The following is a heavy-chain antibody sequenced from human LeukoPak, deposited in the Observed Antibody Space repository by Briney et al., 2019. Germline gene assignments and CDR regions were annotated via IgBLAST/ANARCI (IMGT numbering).Heavy chain of an antibody. Sequence: GGSLRLSCAASGFTVSSNYMSWVRQAPGKGLEWVSVIYSGGSTYYADSVKGRFTISRDNSKNTLYLQMNSLRTEDTALYYCARESSGSYLDYWGQGTLVTVSS. CDR2: IYSGGST. D-gene: IGHD1-26*01. J-gene: IGHJ4*02. CDR3: ARESSGSYLDY. V-gene: IGHV3-66*01. CDR1: GFTVSSNY.